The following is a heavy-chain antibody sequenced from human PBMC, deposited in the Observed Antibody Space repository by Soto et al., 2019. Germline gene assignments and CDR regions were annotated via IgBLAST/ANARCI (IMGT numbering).Heavy chain of an antibody. D-gene: IGHD6-13*01. J-gene: IGHJ6*02. CDR2: INTNTGNP. Sequence: ASVKVSCKASGYTFTSYAMNWVRQAPGQGLEWMGWINTNTGNPTYAQGFTGRFAFSLDTSVSTAYLQICSLKAEDTAVYYCARADYSSPFLDYGMDVWGQVTTVTV. V-gene: IGHV7-4-1*01. CDR3: ARADYSSPFLDYGMDV. CDR1: GYTFTSYA.